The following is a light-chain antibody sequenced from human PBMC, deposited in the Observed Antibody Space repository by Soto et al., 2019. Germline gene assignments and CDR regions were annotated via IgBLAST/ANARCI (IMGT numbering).Light chain of an antibody. J-gene: IGLJ3*02. CDR2: SDN. CDR3: AVWDDSLNGRV. CDR1: SSNIGSNP. V-gene: IGLV1-44*01. Sequence: QSVLTQPPSASGTPGQSVTISCSGSSSNIGSNPVNWYQQLPGTAPKLLIFSDNQRPSGVPDRVSGSKSGTSASLAISGLQSEDEADYYCAVWDDSLNGRVFGGGTKVTVL.